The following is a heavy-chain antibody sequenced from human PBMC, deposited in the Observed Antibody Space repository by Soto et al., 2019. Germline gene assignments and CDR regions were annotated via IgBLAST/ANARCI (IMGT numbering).Heavy chain of an antibody. Sequence: QVRLVQSGGEGKKPGASVKVSCKASGYTFTSYDINWVRQATGQGLEWMGWMNPNSGNTGYAQKFQGRVTMTRNTSISTAYMELSSLRSEDTAVYYCARGITIFGVVPGWGQGTLVTVSS. V-gene: IGHV1-8*01. CDR1: GYTFTSYD. CDR2: MNPNSGNT. CDR3: ARGITIFGVVPG. J-gene: IGHJ4*02. D-gene: IGHD3-3*01.